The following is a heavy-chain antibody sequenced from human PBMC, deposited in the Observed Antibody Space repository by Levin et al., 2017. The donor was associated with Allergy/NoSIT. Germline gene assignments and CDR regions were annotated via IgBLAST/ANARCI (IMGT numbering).Heavy chain of an antibody. CDR1: GFTFSNFK. CDR2: ISTGSNFI. D-gene: IGHD6-19*01. V-gene: IGHV3-21*01. Sequence: AGGSLRLSCAASGFTFSNFKMNWVRQAPGKGLEWVSGISTGSNFIYYADSVKGRFTISRDNARKSVSLQMNSLRTEETAVYYCVSSGWYPHNWGQGTLVTVSS. CDR3: VSSGWYPHN. J-gene: IGHJ4*02.